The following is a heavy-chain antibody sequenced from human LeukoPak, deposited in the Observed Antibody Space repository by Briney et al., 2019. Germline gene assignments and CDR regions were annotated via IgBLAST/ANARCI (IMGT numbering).Heavy chain of an antibody. CDR1: GSTFSKFE. Sequence: GGSLRLSCALSGSTFSKFEINWVRQPPGKGLEWISYISSSGSTIYYADSVRGRFTISRDNAKNSLYLQMNSLTAQDTAVYYCASRPYGFLGPYDYWGQEPWSPSPQ. CDR2: ISSSGSTI. D-gene: IGHD3-10*01. J-gene: IGHJ4*01. V-gene: IGHV3-48*03. CDR3: ASRPYGFLGPYDY.